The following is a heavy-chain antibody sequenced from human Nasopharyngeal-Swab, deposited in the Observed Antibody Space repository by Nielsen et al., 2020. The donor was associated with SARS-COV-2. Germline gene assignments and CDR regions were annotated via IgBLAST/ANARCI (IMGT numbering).Heavy chain of an antibody. CDR2: IYSGGTT. V-gene: IGHV3-53*01. D-gene: IGHD3-22*01. CDR3: ARGQNYYDSTGGAFDI. Sequence: GGSLRLSCAASGFTVSSNYMTWVRQAPGKGMEWVSVIYSGGTTYDADSVKGRFIISRDNSKNTLYLQMNSLRAEDTAVYYCARGQNYYDSTGGAFDIWGQGTMVTVSS. CDR1: GFTVSSNY. J-gene: IGHJ3*02.